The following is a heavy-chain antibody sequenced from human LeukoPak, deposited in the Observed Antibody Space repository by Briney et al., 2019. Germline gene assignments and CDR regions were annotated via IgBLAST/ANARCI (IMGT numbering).Heavy chain of an antibody. CDR3: AKHVQYYDSTEESYFDS. CDR1: GDSISIYS. V-gene: IGHV4-4*09. CDR2: IYTSGST. J-gene: IGHJ4*02. Sequence: SGTLCLTCTVSGDSISIYSWSWVRQPPGKGLEWIWYIYTSGSTNYNPSLKSRVTIPVDTSKNQSTLKLSSMTAADTAVYYGAKHVQYYDSTEESYFDSWGQGTLVTVSS. D-gene: IGHD3-16*01.